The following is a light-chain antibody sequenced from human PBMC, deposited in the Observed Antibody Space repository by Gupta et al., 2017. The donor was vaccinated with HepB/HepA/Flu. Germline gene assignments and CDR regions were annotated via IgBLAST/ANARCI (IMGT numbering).Light chain of an antibody. V-gene: IGKV1-39*01. J-gene: IGKJ2*01. CDR2: AAS. CDR1: QSITTS. CDR3: QQSVSTPMYT. Sequence: DIQMTQSPSSMSASVGDRVSITCRASQSITTSLNWYQHKAGQAPKLLIYAASTWQSGVSSRFSGSGYGKHLTLTITSRQPEDIAAYYCQQSVSTPMYTFGQGTKMEIK.